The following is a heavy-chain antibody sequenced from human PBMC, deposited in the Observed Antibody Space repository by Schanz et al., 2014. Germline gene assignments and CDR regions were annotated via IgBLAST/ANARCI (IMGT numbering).Heavy chain of an antibody. CDR3: ARAGQDYSDSSGYATYYFGN. Sequence: QVPLVQSGAEVKKPGSSVKVSCKASGGTFSSYTISWVRQAPGQGLEWMGRIIPILGVANYAQKFQGRVTITADKSTNTAYMELSSLRSEDTAVYYCARAGQDYSDSSGYATYYFGNWGQGTLVTVSS. CDR1: GGTFSSYT. CDR2: IIPILGVA. D-gene: IGHD3-22*01. J-gene: IGHJ4*02. V-gene: IGHV1-69*04.